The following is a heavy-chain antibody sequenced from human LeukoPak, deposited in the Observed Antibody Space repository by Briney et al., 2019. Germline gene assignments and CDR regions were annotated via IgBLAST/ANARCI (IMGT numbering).Heavy chain of an antibody. Sequence: ASVKVSCKASGYTFTSYYMHWVRQAPGQGLEWMGIINPSGGSTNYAQKFQGRVTITADKSTSTAYMELSSLRSEDTAVYYCARDQVSWGQGTLVTVSS. CDR3: ARDQVS. CDR2: INPSGGST. CDR1: GYTFTSYY. V-gene: IGHV1-46*01. J-gene: IGHJ5*02.